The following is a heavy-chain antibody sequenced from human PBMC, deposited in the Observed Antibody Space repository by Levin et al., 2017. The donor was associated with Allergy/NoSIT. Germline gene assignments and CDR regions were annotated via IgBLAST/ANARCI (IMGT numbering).Heavy chain of an antibody. CDR1: GFTFSSYW. Sequence: GASVKVSCAASGFTFSSYWMHWVRQAPGKGLVWVSRINSDGSSTSYADSVKGRFTISRDNAKNTLYLQMNSLRAEDTAVYYCAREGNSWPYYYYGMDVWGQGTTVTVSS. CDR3: AREGNSWPYYYYGMDV. J-gene: IGHJ6*02. D-gene: IGHD6-13*01. V-gene: IGHV3-74*01. CDR2: INSDGSST.